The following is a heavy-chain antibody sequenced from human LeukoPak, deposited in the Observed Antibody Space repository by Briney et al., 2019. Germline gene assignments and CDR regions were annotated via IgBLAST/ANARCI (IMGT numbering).Heavy chain of an antibody. J-gene: IGHJ4*02. CDR3: ARAPYGARFDY. CDR2: IYYSGST. Sequence: PSETLSLTCTVSGGSISSYYWSWIRQPPGEGLEWIGYIYYSGSTNYNPSLKSRVTISVDTSKNQFSLKLSSVTAADTAVYYCARAPYGARFDYWGQGTLVTVSS. V-gene: IGHV4-59*01. D-gene: IGHD3-10*01. CDR1: GGSISSYY.